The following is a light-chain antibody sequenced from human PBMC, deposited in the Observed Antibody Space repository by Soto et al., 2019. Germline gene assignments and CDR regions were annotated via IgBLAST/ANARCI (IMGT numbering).Light chain of an antibody. CDR3: QQYYSYPWT. CDR1: QGISSY. CDR2: AAS. J-gene: IGKJ1*01. V-gene: IGKV1-8*01. Sequence: AIRITQSPSSFSSSTSDRFTITCRASQGISSYLAWYQQKPGKAPKLLIYAASTLQSGVPSRFSGSGSGTDFTLTISCLQSEDFATYYCQQYYSYPWTFGQGTKVDI.